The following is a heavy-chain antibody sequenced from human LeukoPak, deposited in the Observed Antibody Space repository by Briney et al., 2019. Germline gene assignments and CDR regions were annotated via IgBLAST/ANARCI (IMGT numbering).Heavy chain of an antibody. CDR2: INPNSGGT. CDR1: GYTFTGYY. V-gene: IGHV1-2*06. Sequence: ASVKVSCKASGYTFTGYYMHWVRQAPGQGLEWMGRINPNSGGTNYAQKFQGRVTMTRDTSISTAYMELSRLRFDDTAVYYCAREKVRQSGMDVWGQGTTVTVSS. D-gene: IGHD2-2*01. CDR3: AREKVRQSGMDV. J-gene: IGHJ6*02.